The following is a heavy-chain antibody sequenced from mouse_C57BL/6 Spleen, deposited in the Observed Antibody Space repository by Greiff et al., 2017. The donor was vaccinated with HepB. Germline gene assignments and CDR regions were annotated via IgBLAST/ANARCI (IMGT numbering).Heavy chain of an antibody. CDR1: GFTFSSYA. CDR3: ARDGYSSGYYFDY. V-gene: IGHV5-4*01. CDR2: ISDGGSYT. D-gene: IGHD2-12*01. Sequence: DVMLVESGGGLVKPGGSLKLSCAASGFTFSSYAMSWVRQTPEKRLEWVATISDGGSYTYYPDNVKGRFTISRDNAKNNLYLQMSHLKSEDTAMYYCARDGYSSGYYFDYWGQGTTLTVSS. J-gene: IGHJ2*01.